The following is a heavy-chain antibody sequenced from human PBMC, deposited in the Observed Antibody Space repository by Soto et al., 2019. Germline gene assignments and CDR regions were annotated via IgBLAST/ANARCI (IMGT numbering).Heavy chain of an antibody. J-gene: IGHJ5*02. CDR1: GFTFSSYA. Sequence: QPVGSLRLSCAASGFTFSSYAMNWVRQAPGKGLEWISVISNSGHSAYYADSVKGRFTISRDNSKNTLYLQIKSLRAEDTAAYYCAKGGHTFLNWFGPWGQGTLVTVSS. CDR2: ISNSGHSA. CDR3: AKGGHTFLNWFGP. D-gene: IGHD5-12*01. V-gene: IGHV3-23*01.